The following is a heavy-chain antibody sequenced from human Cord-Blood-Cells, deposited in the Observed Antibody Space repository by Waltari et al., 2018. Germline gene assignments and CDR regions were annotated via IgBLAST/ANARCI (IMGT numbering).Heavy chain of an antibody. Sequence: EVQLVQSGAEVKKPGESLKISCKGSGYSFTSYWIGWVRQMPGKGLAWMGIIYPGDSDTRYSPSFQGQVTISADKSISTAYLQWSSLKASDTAMYYCARQNYDILTGYDAFDIWGQGTMVTVSS. J-gene: IGHJ3*02. D-gene: IGHD3-9*01. V-gene: IGHV5-51*01. CDR1: GYSFTSYW. CDR3: ARQNYDILTGYDAFDI. CDR2: IYPGDSDT.